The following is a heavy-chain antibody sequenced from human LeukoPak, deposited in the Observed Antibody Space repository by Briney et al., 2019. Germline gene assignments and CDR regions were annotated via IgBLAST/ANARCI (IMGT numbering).Heavy chain of an antibody. J-gene: IGHJ4*02. CDR3: ARDGGGSVDY. CDR1: GVTFSSYA. Sequence: ASVRVSCKASGVTFSSYAMSWARQAPGQGLEWMGGIIPMFKTPKYVQKFQDRLTITADESTSTAYMELNSLRSDDTAVYYCARDGGGSVDYWGQGTLITVSS. V-gene: IGHV1-69*13. D-gene: IGHD3-16*01. CDR2: IIPMFKTP.